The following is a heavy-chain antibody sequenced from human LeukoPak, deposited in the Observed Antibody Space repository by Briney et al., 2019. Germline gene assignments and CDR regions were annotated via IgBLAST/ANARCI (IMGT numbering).Heavy chain of an antibody. CDR3: ARSPGISTSYYYYYYMDV. V-gene: IGHV1-18*01. D-gene: IGHD2-2*01. J-gene: IGHJ6*03. CDR2: ISAYNGNT. CDR1: GGTFSSYT. Sequence: ASVKVSCKASGGTFSSYTISWVRQAPGQGLEWMGWISAYNGNTNYAQKLQGRVTMTTDTSTSTAYMELRSLRSDDTAVYYCARSPGISTSYYYYYYMDVWGKGTTVTVSS.